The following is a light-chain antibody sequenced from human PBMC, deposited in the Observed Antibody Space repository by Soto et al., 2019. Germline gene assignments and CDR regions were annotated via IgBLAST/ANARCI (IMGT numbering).Light chain of an antibody. CDR3: QQRNVWPPVT. J-gene: IGKJ5*01. CDR1: PSVTNF. CDR2: GAF. Sequence: IVSTQSPGTLSLSPGQRAPLSVTASPSVTNFLAWYQQKPGQAPRLLIYGAFNRATGIPARFSGSGSGTDFTLTISSLEPEDSAVYYCQQRNVWPPVTFGQGTRLEIK. V-gene: IGKV3-11*01.